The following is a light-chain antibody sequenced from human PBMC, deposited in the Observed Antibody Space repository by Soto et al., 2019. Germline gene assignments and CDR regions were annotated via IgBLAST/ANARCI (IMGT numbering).Light chain of an antibody. CDR3: SSYTTSNTRQIV. CDR1: SSDAGGYNY. CDR2: DVS. Sequence: QSALTQPASVSGSPGQSITISCTGTSSDAGGYNYVSWYQHHPGKAPKLMIYDVSSRPSGISNRFSGSKSGNTASLTISGLQPEDEGDYYCSSYTTSNTRQIVFGTGTKVTVL. J-gene: IGLJ1*01. V-gene: IGLV2-14*03.